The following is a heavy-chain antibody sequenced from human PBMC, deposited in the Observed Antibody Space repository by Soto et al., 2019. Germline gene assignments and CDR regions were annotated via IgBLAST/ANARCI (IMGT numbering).Heavy chain of an antibody. CDR3: ARMGPRAARPSY. J-gene: IGHJ4*02. Sequence: QVQLVESGGGLVKPGGSLRLSCAASGFTFSDYDMSWIRQAPGKGLEWVSFVSSSGTTIYYADSVKGRFTISRDKAKNSLYLQMNSLRAEDTAVYYCARMGPRAARPSYWGQGHLVTVAS. CDR1: GFTFSDYD. D-gene: IGHD6-6*01. V-gene: IGHV3-11*01. CDR2: VSSSGTTI.